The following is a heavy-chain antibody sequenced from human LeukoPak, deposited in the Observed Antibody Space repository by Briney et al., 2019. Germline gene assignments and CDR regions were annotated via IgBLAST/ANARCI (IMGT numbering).Heavy chain of an antibody. V-gene: IGHV3-7*01. CDR1: GFTFSNAW. Sequence: GGSLRLSCAASGFTFSNAWMSWVRQAPGKGLEWVANIKQDGSEKYYVDSVKGRFTISRDNAKNSLYLQMNSLRAEDTAVYYCAREMHIAAAASFDYWGQGTLVTVSS. CDR2: IKQDGSEK. D-gene: IGHD6-13*01. CDR3: AREMHIAAAASFDY. J-gene: IGHJ4*02.